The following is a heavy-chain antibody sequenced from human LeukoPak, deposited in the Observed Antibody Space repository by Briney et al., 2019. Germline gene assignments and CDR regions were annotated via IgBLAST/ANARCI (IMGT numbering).Heavy chain of an antibody. Sequence: PGGSLRLSRAASGFTFSTFAMIWVRQPPGKGLEWVSSIFPSGGEIHYADSVRGRFTISRDNSKSTLSLQMNTLRAEDTAVYSCARGADGVSSNSRGWFDPWGQGTLVTVSS. J-gene: IGHJ5*02. CDR2: IFPSGGEI. CDR3: ARGADGVSSNSRGWFDP. CDR1: GFTFSTFA. D-gene: IGHD2-15*01. V-gene: IGHV3-23*01.